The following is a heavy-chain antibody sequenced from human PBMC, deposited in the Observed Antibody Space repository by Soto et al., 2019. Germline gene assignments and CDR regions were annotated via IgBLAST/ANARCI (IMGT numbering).Heavy chain of an antibody. V-gene: IGHV4-59*01. J-gene: IGHJ4*02. D-gene: IGHD6-19*01. Sequence: QVQLQESGPGLVKPSETLSLTCTVSGGSISSYYWSWIRQPPGKGLEWIGYIYYSGSTNYNPSLKSRVTISVDTSKNQFSLKLSSVTAADTAVYYCARLTLGYSSGWYSFDYWGQGTLVTVSS. CDR3: ARLTLGYSSGWYSFDY. CDR2: IYYSGST. CDR1: GGSISSYY.